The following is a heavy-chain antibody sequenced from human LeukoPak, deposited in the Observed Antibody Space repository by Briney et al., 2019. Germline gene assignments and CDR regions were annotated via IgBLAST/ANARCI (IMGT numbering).Heavy chain of an antibody. CDR1: GFTFSSYE. J-gene: IGHJ6*04. CDR3: TKENPQMVV. D-gene: IGHD3-10*01. V-gene: IGHV3-48*03. CDR2: ISSTGNTV. Sequence: GGSLRLSCAASGFTFSSYEMNWVRQAPGQGLEWVAYISSTGNTVHYACSVKGRFTISRENTKNSPYLLMNELSAEHTAVYYCTKENPQMVVWGKGAKVSVSS.